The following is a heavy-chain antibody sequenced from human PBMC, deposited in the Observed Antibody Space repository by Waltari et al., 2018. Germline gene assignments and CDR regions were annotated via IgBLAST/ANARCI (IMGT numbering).Heavy chain of an antibody. D-gene: IGHD6-19*01. Sequence: QVQLQQWGAGLLKPSETLSLTCAVYGGSFSGYYWSWIRQPPGKGLEWIGEINHSGSTNYNPSLKSRGTISVDTSKNQFSLKLSSVTAADTAVYYCARGAGSGWYYWGQGTLVTVSS. CDR3: ARGAGSGWYY. CDR2: INHSGST. V-gene: IGHV4-34*01. CDR1: GGSFSGYY. J-gene: IGHJ4*02.